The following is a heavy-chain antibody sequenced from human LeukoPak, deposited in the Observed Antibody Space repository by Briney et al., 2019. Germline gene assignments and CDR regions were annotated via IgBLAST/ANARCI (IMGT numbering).Heavy chain of an antibody. CDR3: ARSSYYDRSGYQFDS. CDR1: GDSISSYY. J-gene: IGHJ4*02. D-gene: IGHD3-22*01. V-gene: IGHV4-59*08. CDR2: ISYTGST. Sequence: SETLSLTCTVSGDSISSYYWGWIRQPPGKGLEWIGYISYTGSTNYNPSLKSRVTISLDTSKNQFSLKLNSVTAADTAVYYCARSSYYDRSGYQFDSWGQGTLVSVSS.